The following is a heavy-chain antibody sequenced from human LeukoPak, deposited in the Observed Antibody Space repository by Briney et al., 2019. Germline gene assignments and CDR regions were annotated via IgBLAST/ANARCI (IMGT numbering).Heavy chain of an antibody. CDR2: IYYTGGT. J-gene: IGHJ4*02. CDR1: GGSIGSDY. CDR3: AKYGNSGWVIDN. Sequence: SETLSLTCTFSGGSIGSDYWTWIRQPPGKGLEYIGYIYYTGGTNYNPSLKSRVTISVDTSKNHFSLKLSSVTAADTAVYFCAKYGNSGWVIDNWGQGTLVTVSS. V-gene: IGHV4-59*08. D-gene: IGHD6-19*01.